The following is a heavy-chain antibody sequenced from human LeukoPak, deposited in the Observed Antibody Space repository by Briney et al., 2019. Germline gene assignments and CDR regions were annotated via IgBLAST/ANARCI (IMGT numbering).Heavy chain of an antibody. CDR1: GFTFSSYT. D-gene: IGHD3-3*01. V-gene: IGHV4-39*07. J-gene: IGHJ4*02. CDR3: ARGLDGYYDFWSGYRYFDY. CDR2: IYYSGST. Sequence: PGGSLRLSCEASGFTFSSYTMSWVRQAPGKGLEWIGSIYYSGSTYYNPSLKSRVTISVDTSKNQSSLKLSSVTAADTAVYYCARGLDGYYDFWSGYRYFDYWGQGTLVTVSS.